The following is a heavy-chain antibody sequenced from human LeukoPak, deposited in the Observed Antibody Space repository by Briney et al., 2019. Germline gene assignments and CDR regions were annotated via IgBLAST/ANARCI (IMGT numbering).Heavy chain of an antibody. CDR3: ARGDDDYVRYFDY. CDR2: ISSGSSTR. J-gene: IGHJ4*02. Sequence: PGGSLRLSCAASGFTFSSYAMSWVRQAPGKGLEWVSYISSGSSTRCYGDSVKGRFTISRDNAKNSLYLQMNSLRDEDTAVYYCARGDDDYVRYFDYWGQGTLVAVSS. V-gene: IGHV3-48*02. CDR1: GFTFSSYA. D-gene: IGHD4-17*01.